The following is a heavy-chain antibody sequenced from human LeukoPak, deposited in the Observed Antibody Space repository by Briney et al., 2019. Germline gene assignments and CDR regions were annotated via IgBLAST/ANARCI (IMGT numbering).Heavy chain of an antibody. CDR3: ARGPEWELPNDY. CDR1: GGSFSGYY. J-gene: IGHJ4*02. V-gene: IGHV4-34*01. CDR2: INHSGST. D-gene: IGHD1-26*01. Sequence: SETLSLTCAVYGGSFSGYYWSWIRQPPGKGLDWIGEINHSGSTNYNPSLKSRVTISVDTSKNQFALKLSSVTAADTAVYYCARGPEWELPNDYWGQGTLVTVSS.